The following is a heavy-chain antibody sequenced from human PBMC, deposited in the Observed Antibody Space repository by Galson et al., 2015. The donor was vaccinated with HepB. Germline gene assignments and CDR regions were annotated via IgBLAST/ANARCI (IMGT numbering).Heavy chain of an antibody. V-gene: IGHV3-11*05. CDR1: GFTFSDYY. D-gene: IGHD3-22*01. Sequence: SLRLSCAASGFTFSDYYMSWIRQAPGKGLEWVSYISSSSSYTNYADSVKGRFTISRDNAKNSLYLQMNSLRAEDTAVYYCARGYYDSSGYYYLTYYYYGMDVWGQGTTVTVSS. J-gene: IGHJ6*02. CDR2: ISSSSSYT. CDR3: ARGYYDSSGYYYLTYYYYGMDV.